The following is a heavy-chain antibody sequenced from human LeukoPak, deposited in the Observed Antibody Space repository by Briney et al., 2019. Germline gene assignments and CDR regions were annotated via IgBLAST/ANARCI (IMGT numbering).Heavy chain of an antibody. Sequence: SETLSLTCTVSGGSISSYYWSWIRQPPGKGLEWIGYIYYSGSTNYNPSLKSRVTISVDTSKNQFSLKVSSVTAADTAVYYCARALLDYYDSSGYYRYYYYYMDVWGKGTTVTVSS. CDR3: ARALLDYYDSSGYYRYYYYYMDV. V-gene: IGHV4-59*01. CDR1: GGSISSYY. J-gene: IGHJ6*03. D-gene: IGHD3-22*01. CDR2: IYYSGST.